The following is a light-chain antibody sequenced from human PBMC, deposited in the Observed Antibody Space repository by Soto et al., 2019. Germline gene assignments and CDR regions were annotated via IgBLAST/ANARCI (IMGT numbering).Light chain of an antibody. CDR3: QQYNTYSVT. CDR1: QNIVNW. Sequence: DIQMTQSPSTLSPSVGDRVTITCRASQNIVNWLAWYQQKPGKAPKILIYGASTLERGVPSRFSGSGSGTEFILTITNLQPDDFATYYCQQYNTYSVTFGQGTRLEIK. CDR2: GAS. V-gene: IGKV1-5*01. J-gene: IGKJ5*01.